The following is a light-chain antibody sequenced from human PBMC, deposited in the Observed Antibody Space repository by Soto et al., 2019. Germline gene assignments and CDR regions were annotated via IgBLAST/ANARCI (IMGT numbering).Light chain of an antibody. CDR1: NIGSKS. V-gene: IGLV3-21*02. CDR3: QVWHSSSDHWV. J-gene: IGLJ3*02. Sequence: SYELTQPPSVSVAPGQTATITCGGNNIGSKSVHWHQQKPGQAPVLVVYDDTDRPSGIPERFSGSNSGNTATLTISRVEAGDEADYYCQVWHSSSDHWVFGGGTKVTVL. CDR2: DDT.